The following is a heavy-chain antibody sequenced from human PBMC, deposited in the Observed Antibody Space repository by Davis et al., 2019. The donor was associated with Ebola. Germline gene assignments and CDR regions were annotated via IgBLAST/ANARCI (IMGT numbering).Heavy chain of an antibody. V-gene: IGHV3-66*01. J-gene: IGHJ6*02. CDR1: GFTFDDYA. CDR3: ARDRGREYYYGSGSYYYYYGMDV. D-gene: IGHD3-10*01. Sequence: PGGSLRLSCAASGFTFDDYAMHWVRQAPGKGLEWVSAIYSGGSTYYADSVKGRFTISRDNSKNTLYLQMNSLRAEDTAVYYCARDRGREYYYGSGSYYYYYGMDVWGQGTTVTVSS. CDR2: IYSGGST.